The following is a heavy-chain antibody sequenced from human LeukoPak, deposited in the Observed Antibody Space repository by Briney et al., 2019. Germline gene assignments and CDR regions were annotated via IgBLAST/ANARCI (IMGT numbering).Heavy chain of an antibody. CDR1: GFSFTYAW. CDR2: IRSETDGATT. D-gene: IGHD3-10*01. Sequence: NPGGSLRLSCVASGFSFTYAWMSWVRQAPGKGLQWVGHIRSETDGATTDYAAAVQGRFTISRDDSKKMLYLEMNGLKTEDTAVYYCTTDLNQRLKWFGNPLDHWGQGTPVTVSS. CDR3: TTDLNQRLKWFGNPLDH. J-gene: IGHJ4*02. V-gene: IGHV3-15*01.